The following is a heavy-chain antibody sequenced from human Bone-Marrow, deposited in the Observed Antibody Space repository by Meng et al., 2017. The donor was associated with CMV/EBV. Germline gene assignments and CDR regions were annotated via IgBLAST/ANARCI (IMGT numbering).Heavy chain of an antibody. CDR1: GYTFTGYY. CDR3: ARVGPVVFRIHKWFDP. Sequence: ASVKVSCKASGYTFTGYYMHWVRQAPGQGLEWMGWINPNSGGTNYAQKFQGSVTMTRDTSISTAYMELSRLRSDDTAVYYCARVGPVVFRIHKWFDPWGQGTLVTVSS. D-gene: IGHD2-15*01. CDR2: INPNSGGT. J-gene: IGHJ5*02. V-gene: IGHV1-2*02.